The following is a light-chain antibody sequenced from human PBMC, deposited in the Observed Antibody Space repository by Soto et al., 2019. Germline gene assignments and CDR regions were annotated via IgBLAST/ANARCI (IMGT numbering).Light chain of an antibody. CDR1: SSDIGGYNY. V-gene: IGLV2-8*01. CDR3: SSYAGSNNFVV. CDR2: EVS. Sequence: QSALTQPPSASGSPGQSVTISCTGTSSDIGGYNYVSWYQQHPGKAPKLMIYEVSKRPSGVPDRFSGSKFGTTASLTVSGLQAEDEADYYCSSYAGSNNFVVFGGGTKLTVL. J-gene: IGLJ2*01.